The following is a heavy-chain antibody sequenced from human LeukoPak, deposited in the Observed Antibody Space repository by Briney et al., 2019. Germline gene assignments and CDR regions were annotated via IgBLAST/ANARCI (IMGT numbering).Heavy chain of an antibody. CDR3: AKGAHYYGSGSHRRGHYFDS. J-gene: IGHJ4*02. V-gene: IGHV3-21*01. D-gene: IGHD3-10*01. CDR2: ISSSSSYI. Sequence: GGSLRLSCAASGFTFSSYSMNWVRQAPGKGLEWVSSISSSSSYIYYADSVKGRFTISRDNSKNTLYPQMNSLRAEDTAVYYCAKGAHYYGSGSHRRGHYFDSWGQGTLVTVSS. CDR1: GFTFSSYS.